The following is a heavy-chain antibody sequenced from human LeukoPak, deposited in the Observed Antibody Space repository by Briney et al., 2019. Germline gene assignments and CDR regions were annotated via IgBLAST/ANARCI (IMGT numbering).Heavy chain of an antibody. Sequence: GGSLRLSCAASGFTFDDYTMHWVRQAPGKGLEWVSLISWDGGSTYYADTVKGRFTISRDNSKNSLYLQMNSLRTEDTALYYCAKDLESNCSMDVWGQGTTVTVSS. CDR2: ISWDGGST. J-gene: IGHJ6*02. D-gene: IGHD1-1*01. CDR1: GFTFDDYT. V-gene: IGHV3-43*01. CDR3: AKDLESNCSMDV.